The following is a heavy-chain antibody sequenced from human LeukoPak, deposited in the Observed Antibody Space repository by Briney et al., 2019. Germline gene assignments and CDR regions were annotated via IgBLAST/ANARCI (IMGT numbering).Heavy chain of an antibody. CDR1: GFTFSSYG. Sequence: GGSLRLSCVVSGFTFSSYGMHWVRQAPGKGLEYVSAISSNGGSTYYANSVKGRFTISRDNSKNTSYLQMGSLRAEDTAVFYCARGPVYAYWGQGTLVTVSS. CDR2: ISSNGGST. CDR3: ARGPVYAY. V-gene: IGHV3-64*01. D-gene: IGHD3-16*01. J-gene: IGHJ4*02.